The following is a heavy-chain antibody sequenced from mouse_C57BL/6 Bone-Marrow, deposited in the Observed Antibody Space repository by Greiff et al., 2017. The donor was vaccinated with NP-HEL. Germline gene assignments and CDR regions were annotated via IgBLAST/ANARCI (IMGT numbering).Heavy chain of an antibody. Sequence: EVQLQESGPELVKPGASVKMSCKASGYTFTDYNMHWVKQSHGKSLEWIGYINPNNGGTSYNQKFKGQATLTVNKSSSTAYMELRSLTSEDSAVYYCARWDGYFFYAMDYWGQGTSVTVSS. D-gene: IGHD2-3*01. CDR1: GYTFTDYN. CDR3: ARWDGYFFYAMDY. CDR2: INPNNGGT. V-gene: IGHV1-22*01. J-gene: IGHJ4*01.